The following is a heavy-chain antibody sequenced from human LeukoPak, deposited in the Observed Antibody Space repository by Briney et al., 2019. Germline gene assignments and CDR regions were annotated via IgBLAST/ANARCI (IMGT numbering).Heavy chain of an antibody. Sequence: GGSLRLSCAASGFTFSSYWMHWVRQAPGKGLVWVSRIDSDGSTTSYAGSVKGRFTISRDNAKNTLFLQMNSLRAEGTAAYYCASSGSYRFDYWGQGTLVTVSS. CDR3: ASSGSYRFDY. J-gene: IGHJ4*02. CDR2: IDSDGSTT. V-gene: IGHV3-74*01. CDR1: GFTFSSYW. D-gene: IGHD1-26*01.